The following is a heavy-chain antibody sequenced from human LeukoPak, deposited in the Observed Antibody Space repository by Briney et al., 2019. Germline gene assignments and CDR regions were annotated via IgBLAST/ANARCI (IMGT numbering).Heavy chain of an antibody. V-gene: IGHV4-39*07. Sequence: KASETLSLTCSVSAGSISSSSYYWGWIRQPPGKGLEWIGSIFYSGSTNYNPSLKSRVTISVDTSKNQFSLKLSSVTAADTAVYYCATSSGSYFPPTYYFDYWGQGTLVTVSS. CDR3: ATSSGSYFPPTYYFDY. D-gene: IGHD1-26*01. CDR2: IFYSGST. CDR1: AGSISSSSYY. J-gene: IGHJ4*02.